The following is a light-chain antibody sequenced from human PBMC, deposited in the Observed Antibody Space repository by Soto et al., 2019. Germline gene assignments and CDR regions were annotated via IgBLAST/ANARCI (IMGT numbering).Light chain of an antibody. V-gene: IGKV2-28*01. Sequence: DIVLTQSPLSLPVTPGEPASISCWSSQSLLHTNVYNYLDWYLQKPGQSPQLLIYLGSNRASGVPDRFSGSGSGTDFTLKISRVEAEDVGVYYCMQVLQTLTFGAGTKVEIK. J-gene: IGKJ4*01. CDR3: MQVLQTLT. CDR2: LGS. CDR1: QSLLHTNVYNY.